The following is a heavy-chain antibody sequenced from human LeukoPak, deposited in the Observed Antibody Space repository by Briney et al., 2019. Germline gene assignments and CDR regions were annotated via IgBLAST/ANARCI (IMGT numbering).Heavy chain of an antibody. CDR1: GFTFSNAW. CDR3: ASASTSYQLLYLS. J-gene: IGHJ4*02. D-gene: IGHD2-2*02. V-gene: IGHV3-11*01. CDR2: ISSSGSTK. Sequence: PGGSLRLSCAASGFTFSNAWMSWVRQAPGKGLEGVSYISSSGSTKKYADSVRGRFTISRDNTKNSLYLQMNSLRAEDTAVYYCASASTSYQLLYLSWGQGTLVTVSS.